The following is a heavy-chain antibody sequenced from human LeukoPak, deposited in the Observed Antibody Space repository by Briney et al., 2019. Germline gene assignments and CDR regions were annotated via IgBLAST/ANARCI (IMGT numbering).Heavy chain of an antibody. Sequence: PETLSLTCTVSGGSVSSYYWSWIRQPAGKGLEWIGRIYTSGSTNYNPSLKSRVTMSVDTSKNQFSLKLSSVTAADTAVYYCAREGQQLVRRALDYWGQGTLVTVSS. CDR2: IYTSGST. CDR1: GGSVSSYY. J-gene: IGHJ4*02. V-gene: IGHV4-4*07. CDR3: AREGQQLVRRALDY. D-gene: IGHD6-13*01.